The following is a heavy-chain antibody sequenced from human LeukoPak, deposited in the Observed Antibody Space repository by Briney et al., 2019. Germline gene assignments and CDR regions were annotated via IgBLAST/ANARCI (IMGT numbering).Heavy chain of an antibody. CDR3: ARVSWASGSSTFDY. V-gene: IGHV3-13*05. CDR1: GFTLTSYD. J-gene: IGHJ4*02. D-gene: IGHD1-26*01. Sequence: SLRLSCLPFGFTLTSYDNHWVRQATGKGLEWVSAIGTAGDPYYPRSVKGRFSTSRENAKTSLYLQMTSLRAGDTAVYYCARVSWASGSSTFDYWGQGTLVTVSS. CDR2: IGTAGDP.